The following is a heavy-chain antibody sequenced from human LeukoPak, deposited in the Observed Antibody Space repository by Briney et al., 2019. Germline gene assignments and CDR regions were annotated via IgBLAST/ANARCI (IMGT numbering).Heavy chain of an antibody. CDR1: GFTLSSFS. J-gene: IGHJ4*02. Sequence: GGSLRLSCAASGFTLSSFSMNWVRQAPGKGLEWVSSISSSSYIYYAGSVKGRFTISRDNAKNSLYLQMNSLRAEDTAVYYCAREGGVYYFDYWGQGTLVTVSS. D-gene: IGHD1-26*01. CDR2: ISSSSYI. V-gene: IGHV3-21*01. CDR3: AREGGVYYFDY.